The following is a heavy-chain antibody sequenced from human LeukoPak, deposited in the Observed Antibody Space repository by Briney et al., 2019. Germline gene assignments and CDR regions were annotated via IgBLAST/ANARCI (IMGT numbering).Heavy chain of an antibody. CDR1: GFTFSSYG. V-gene: IGHV3-33*01. CDR3: ARDNEFCTGGTCRLDF. CDR2: IWYDGSNK. Sequence: PGRSLRLSCAASGFTFSSYGMHWVRQAPGKGLEWAAVIWYDGSNKFYADSVKGRFTISRDNSKNTLYLQMNSLRAEDTAVYYCARDNEFCTGGTCRLDFWGQGALVTVSS. D-gene: IGHD2-15*01. J-gene: IGHJ4*02.